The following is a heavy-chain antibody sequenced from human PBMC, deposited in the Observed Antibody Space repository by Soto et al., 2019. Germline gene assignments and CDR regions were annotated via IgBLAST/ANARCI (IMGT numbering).Heavy chain of an antibody. D-gene: IGHD3-22*01. J-gene: IGHJ4*02. CDR3: AKDSYYDSSGYTDY. V-gene: IGHV3-30*18. Sequence: GSLRLSCAASGFTFSSYGMHWVRQAPGKGLEWVAVISYDGSNKYYADSVKGRFTISRDNSKNTLYLQMNSLRAEDTAVYYCAKDSYYDSSGYTDYWGQGALVTVSS. CDR1: GFTFSSYG. CDR2: ISYDGSNK.